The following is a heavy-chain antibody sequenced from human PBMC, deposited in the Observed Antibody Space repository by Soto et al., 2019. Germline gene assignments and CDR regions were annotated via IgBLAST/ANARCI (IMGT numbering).Heavy chain of an antibody. V-gene: IGHV4-39*01. D-gene: IGHD1-26*01. CDR2: MYYSGSA. CDR3: ARHVGNSPPGS. J-gene: IGHJ4*02. Sequence: PSETLSLTCSVAGGSIGGSNDHWGWIRQPPGKGLEWIGSMYYSGSAYYNPSLKSRVTISVDTSKNQFSLKLTSVTAADTAVYHCARHVGNSPPGSWGQGTLVTVSS. CDR1: GGSIGGSNDH.